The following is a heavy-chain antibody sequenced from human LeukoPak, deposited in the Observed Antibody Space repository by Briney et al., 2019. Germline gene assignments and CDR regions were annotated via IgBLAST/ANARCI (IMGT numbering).Heavy chain of an antibody. Sequence: GGSLRLSCAASEFRFNEYAMTWVRQAPGKGLEWASHIGGGGDDTEYADSVKGHFTVSRDNSKNILYLQMNSLRAEDTAVYYCVKDAVARNGVYDAFDIWGQGAMVIVSS. CDR3: VKDAVARNGVYDAFDI. CDR2: IGGGGDDT. D-gene: IGHD2-8*01. CDR1: EFRFNEYA. J-gene: IGHJ3*02. V-gene: IGHV3-23*01.